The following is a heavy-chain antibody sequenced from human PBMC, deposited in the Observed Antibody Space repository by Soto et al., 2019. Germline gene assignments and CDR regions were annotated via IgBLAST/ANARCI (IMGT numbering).Heavy chain of an antibody. V-gene: IGHV5-51*01. CDR1: GYSFTNYW. D-gene: IGHD3-9*01. J-gene: IGHJ4*02. CDR2: INPADSDT. CDR3: VRPDSTGYYSH. Sequence: PGESLKISCKGSGYSFTNYWIGWVRQMPGKGLEWIVIINPADSDTRYSPSFQGQVTVSVDKSISTAYLQRGSLKASDTAMYYCVRPDSTGYYSHWGQGTPVTVSS.